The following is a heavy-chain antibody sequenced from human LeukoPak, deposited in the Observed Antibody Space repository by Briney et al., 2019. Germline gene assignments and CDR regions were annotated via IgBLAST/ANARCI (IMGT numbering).Heavy chain of an antibody. CDR3: ARYGGSRAFDI. CDR2: IYTSGST. J-gene: IGHJ3*02. CDR1: GGSISSSSYY. Sequence: SETLSLTCTVSGGSISSSSYYWGWIRQPPGKGLEWIGRIYTSGSTNYNPSLKSRVTMSVDTSKNQFSLKLSSVTAADTAVYYCARYGGSRAFDIWGQGTMVTVSS. V-gene: IGHV4-61*05. D-gene: IGHD4-23*01.